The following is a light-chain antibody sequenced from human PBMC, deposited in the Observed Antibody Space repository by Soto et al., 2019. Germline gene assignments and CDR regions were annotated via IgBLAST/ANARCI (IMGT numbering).Light chain of an antibody. Sequence: QSVLTQPPSVSGAPGQRVTISCTGSSSNIGAGYDVHWYQQLPGTAPKLIIYGNSNRPSGVPDRFSGSKSGTSASLAITGLQAEDEVDYYCQSYDSSLSAPVFGTGTKLTVL. CDR1: SSNIGAGYD. V-gene: IGLV1-40*01. CDR2: GNS. CDR3: QSYDSSLSAPV. J-gene: IGLJ1*01.